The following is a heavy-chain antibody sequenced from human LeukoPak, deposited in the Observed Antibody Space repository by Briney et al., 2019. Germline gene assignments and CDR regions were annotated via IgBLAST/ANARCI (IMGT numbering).Heavy chain of an antibody. Sequence: GGSLRLSCAASGFTFSDYYMSWIRQAPGKGLEGVSYISSSGSTIYYADSVKGRFTISRDNAKNSLYLQMNSLRAEDTAVYYCARDRVKHVLILDYYMDVWGKGTTVTVSS. J-gene: IGHJ6*03. D-gene: IGHD2-21*01. CDR1: GFTFSDYY. CDR3: ARDRVKHVLILDYYMDV. CDR2: ISSSGSTI. V-gene: IGHV3-11*01.